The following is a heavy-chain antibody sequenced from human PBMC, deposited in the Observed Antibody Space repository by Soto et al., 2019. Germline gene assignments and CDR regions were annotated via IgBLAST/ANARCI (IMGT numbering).Heavy chain of an antibody. CDR3: EQNYYDSSRYYYMN. D-gene: IGHD3-22*01. Sequence: GASVKVSCKASGYAFTTYGISWVRQAPGQGLEWMGWISGYNGNTNYVQKLQGIVTMTTATSTSTAYMELRSLSPDDTAVYYCEQNYYDSSRYYYMNGGQGTLVTVSS. CDR2: ISGYNGNT. J-gene: IGHJ4*02. CDR1: GYAFTTYG. V-gene: IGHV1-18*04.